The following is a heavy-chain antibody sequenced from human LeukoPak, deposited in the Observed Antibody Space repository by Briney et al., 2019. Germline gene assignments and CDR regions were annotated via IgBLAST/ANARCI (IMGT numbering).Heavy chain of an antibody. Sequence: GGSLRLSCAASGFTFSSYEMNWVRQAPGKGLEWVSYISNSGSTKYYADSVRGRFTISRDNAKNSLYLQMNSLRAEDTAVYYCAELGITMIGGVWGKGTTVTISS. CDR2: ISNSGSTK. CDR3: AELGITMIGGV. V-gene: IGHV3-48*03. D-gene: IGHD3-10*02. CDR1: GFTFSSYE. J-gene: IGHJ6*04.